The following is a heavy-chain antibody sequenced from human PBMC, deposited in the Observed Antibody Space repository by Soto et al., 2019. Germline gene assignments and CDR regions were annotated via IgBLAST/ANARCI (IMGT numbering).Heavy chain of an antibody. CDR2: IIPIFGTA. Sequence: QVQLVQSGAEVKKPGSSVKVSCKASGGTFSSYAISWVRQAPGQGLEWMGGIIPIFGTANYAQKFQGRVTITADESTRTAYMELSSLRSEDTAVYYCARVEHYDILTGPVNNWFDPWGQGTLVTVSS. CDR1: GGTFSSYA. J-gene: IGHJ5*02. D-gene: IGHD3-9*01. CDR3: ARVEHYDILTGPVNNWFDP. V-gene: IGHV1-69*01.